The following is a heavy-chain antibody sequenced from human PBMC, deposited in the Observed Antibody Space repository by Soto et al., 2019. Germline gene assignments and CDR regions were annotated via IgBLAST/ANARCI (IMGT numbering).Heavy chain of an antibody. J-gene: IGHJ4*02. V-gene: IGHV3-74*01. CDR2: IYFDGITT. CDR3: ARGGATGVDY. CDR1: GFTFNTHW. D-gene: IGHD1-26*01. Sequence: PXGSIRLSCTASGFTFNTHWMHWVRQAPGKGLVWVSRIYFDGITTNYADSVKGRLTVSRDNAKNTVYLHVNTLRDEDTAVYYCARGGATGVDYSGQGTLVTVSS.